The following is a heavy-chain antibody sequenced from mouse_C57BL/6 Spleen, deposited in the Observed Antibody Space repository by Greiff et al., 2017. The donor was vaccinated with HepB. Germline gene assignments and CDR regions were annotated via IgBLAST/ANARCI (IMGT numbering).Heavy chain of an antibody. CDR1: GYTFTSYD. V-gene: IGHV1-85*01. CDR2: IYPRDGST. Sequence: VQLQQSGPELVKPGASVKLSCKASGYTFTSYDINWVKQRPGQGLEWIGWIYPRDGSTKYKEKFKGKATMTVDTSSNTAYMELHSLTSEASAVYCCASKEGYDYGCFDYWGQGTTLTVSS. J-gene: IGHJ2*01. D-gene: IGHD1-2*01. CDR3: ASKEGYDYGCFDY.